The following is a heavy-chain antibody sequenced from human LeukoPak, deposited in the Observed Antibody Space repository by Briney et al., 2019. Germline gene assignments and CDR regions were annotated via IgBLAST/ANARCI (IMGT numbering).Heavy chain of an antibody. J-gene: IGHJ4*02. V-gene: IGHV1-2*02. Sequence: ASVKVSCKASGYTFTGYYMRWVRQAPGQGLEWMGCVNPNTGGTIYAQKFQGRVTMTRDTSISTAYMELGRLRSDDTAVYYCAPTSGWSYYFDYWGQGTLVTVSS. D-gene: IGHD6-19*01. CDR2: VNPNTGGT. CDR3: APTSGWSYYFDY. CDR1: GYTFTGYY.